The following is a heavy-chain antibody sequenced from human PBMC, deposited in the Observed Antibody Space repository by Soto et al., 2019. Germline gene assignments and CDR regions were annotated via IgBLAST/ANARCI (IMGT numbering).Heavy chain of an antibody. Sequence: GGSLRLSCAASGFSFSSYAMHWVRQAPGKGLEWVAVISYDGSNRNYPDSVKGRFTISRDNSKNTLYLQMNSLRAEDTAVYYCARGLEYGGTYFGHWGQGTLVTVSS. V-gene: IGHV3-30-3*01. CDR2: ISYDGSNR. CDR3: ARGLEYGGTYFGH. CDR1: GFSFSSYA. J-gene: IGHJ1*01. D-gene: IGHD2-15*01.